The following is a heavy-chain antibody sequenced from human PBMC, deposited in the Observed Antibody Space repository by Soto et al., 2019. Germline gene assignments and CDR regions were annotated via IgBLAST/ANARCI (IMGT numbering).Heavy chain of an antibody. V-gene: IGHV3-21*01. Sequence: PGGSLRLSCTVSGFAFNNYGINWVRQAPGKGLEWVSSISKSDYTYYSDSVKGRLTISRDNAKNSVSLQMNTLKVEDTAVYYCAREDSIIIPAVSDCWGQGTLVAVSS. D-gene: IGHD2-2*01. J-gene: IGHJ4*02. CDR3: AREDSIIIPAVSDC. CDR2: ISKSDYT. CDR1: GFAFNNYG.